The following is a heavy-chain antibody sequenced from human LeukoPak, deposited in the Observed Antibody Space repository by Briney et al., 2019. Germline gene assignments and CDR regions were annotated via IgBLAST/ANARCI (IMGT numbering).Heavy chain of an antibody. CDR1: GDSISSYY. CDR3: ATGYSSTWYYFDY. V-gene: IGHV4-59*01. Sequence: SETLSLTCTVSGDSISSYYWSWIRQPPGKRLEWIGYSYHTGSTNYNPSLKSRVTISVDTSKNQFSLKLSSVTAGDTAVYYCATGYSSTWYYFDYWGQGTLVTVSS. J-gene: IGHJ4*02. D-gene: IGHD6-13*01. CDR2: SYHTGST.